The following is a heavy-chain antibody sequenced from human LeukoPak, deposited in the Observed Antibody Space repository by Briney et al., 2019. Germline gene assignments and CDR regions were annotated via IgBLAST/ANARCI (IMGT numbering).Heavy chain of an antibody. J-gene: IGHJ5*02. CDR3: ARGKWLTTVVNDWFDP. Sequence: ASVKVSCKASGYTFTGYYMHWVRQPPGQGLEWMGWMNPNSGNTGYAQKFQGRVTMTRNTSISTAYMELSSLRSEDTAVYYCARGKWLTTVVNDWFDPWGQGTLVTVSS. V-gene: IGHV1-8*02. CDR1: GYTFTGYY. D-gene: IGHD4-23*01. CDR2: MNPNSGNT.